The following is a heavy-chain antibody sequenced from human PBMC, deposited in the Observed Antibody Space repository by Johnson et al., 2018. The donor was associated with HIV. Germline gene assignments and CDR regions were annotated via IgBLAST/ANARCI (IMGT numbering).Heavy chain of an antibody. CDR3: AKSIVVVLVGDNDDAFDM. CDR1: GFTFSRYG. V-gene: IGHV3-30*18. Sequence: QVQLVESGGGVVQPGRSLRLSCAASGFTFSRYGMHWVRKAPGKGLEWVAFISHDERIEYYGDSVKGRFTISRDNPWNTLYLQMNNLTSEDTGAYYCAKSIVVVLVGDNDDAFDMWGLGTMVTVSS. J-gene: IGHJ3*02. D-gene: IGHD2-21*01. CDR2: ISHDERIE.